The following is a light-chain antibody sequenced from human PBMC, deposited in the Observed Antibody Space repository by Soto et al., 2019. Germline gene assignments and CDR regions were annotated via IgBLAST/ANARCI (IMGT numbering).Light chain of an antibody. CDR3: QQRYNWPPT. Sequence: EIVLTHFPATLSLSPGERVTLSCRASQGVSNYLAWYQQKPGQAPRLLIYDASNRATGISARFSGSGSGTDFTLTISSLDPEDFAFYYCQQRYNWPPTFGQGTRLEIK. V-gene: IGKV3-11*01. J-gene: IGKJ5*01. CDR2: DAS. CDR1: QGVSNY.